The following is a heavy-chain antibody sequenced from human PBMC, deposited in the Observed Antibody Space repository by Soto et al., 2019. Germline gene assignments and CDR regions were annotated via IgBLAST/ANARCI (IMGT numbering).Heavy chain of an antibody. J-gene: IGHJ4*02. Sequence: ASVKVSCKASGYTFTSYYMHWVRQAPGQGLEWMGIINPSGGSTSYAQKFQGRVTMTRDTSTSTVYMELSSLRSEDTAVYYCARDPSSSCLNACQQFDYWGQGTLVTVSS. CDR3: ARDPSSSCLNACQQFDY. V-gene: IGHV1-46*03. D-gene: IGHD6-13*01. CDR2: INPSGGST. CDR1: GYTFTSYY.